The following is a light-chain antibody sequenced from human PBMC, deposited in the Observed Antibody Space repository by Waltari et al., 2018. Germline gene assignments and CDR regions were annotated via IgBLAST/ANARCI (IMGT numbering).Light chain of an antibody. CDR2: DVS. CDR1: SSDVGGYNY. CDR3: CSYAGSRIHVL. J-gene: IGLJ2*01. V-gene: IGLV2-23*02. Sequence: QSALTQPASVSGSPGQSITISCTGTSSDVGGYNYVSWYQQYPGKAPKLMIYDVSKRPSGVSNRFSGSQSGNTASLTISGLQAEDEADYYCCSYAGSRIHVLFGGGTKLTVL.